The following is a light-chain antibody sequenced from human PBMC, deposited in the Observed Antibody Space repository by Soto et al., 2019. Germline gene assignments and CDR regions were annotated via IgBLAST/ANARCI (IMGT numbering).Light chain of an antibody. CDR2: DVS. Sequence: QSALTQPASVSGSPGQSITISFTGTSSDIGTYNYVSWYQQHPGKAPKVMIYDVSNRPSGVSDRFSGSKSGNTASLTISGLQAEDEADYYCSSYPSSSTSVVFCGGTKLTVL. CDR1: SSDIGTYNY. J-gene: IGLJ2*01. CDR3: SSYPSSSTSVV. V-gene: IGLV2-14*01.